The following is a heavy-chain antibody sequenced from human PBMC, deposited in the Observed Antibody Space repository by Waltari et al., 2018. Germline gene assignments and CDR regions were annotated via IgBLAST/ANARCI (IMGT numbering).Heavy chain of an antibody. CDR3: ASCIAVAGTFKGSWFGGGDFVFDY. D-gene: IGHD6-19*01. V-gene: IGHV1-18*04. J-gene: IGHJ4*02. CDR1: GYTFTSYG. Sequence: QVQLVQSGAEVKKPGASVKVSCKASGYTFTSYGISWVRQAPGQGLEWMGWISAYNGNTNYAQKLQGRVTMTTDTSTSTAYMELRSLRSDDTAVYYCASCIAVAGTFKGSWFGGGDFVFDYWGQGTLVTVSS. CDR2: ISAYNGNT.